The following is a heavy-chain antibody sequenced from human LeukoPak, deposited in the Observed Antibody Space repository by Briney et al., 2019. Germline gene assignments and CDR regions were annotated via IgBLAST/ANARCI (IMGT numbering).Heavy chain of an antibody. V-gene: IGHV4-59*12. CDR3: ARVGVASGWFDL. CDR2: IYYSGSN. Sequence: SETLSLTCTVSGGSISSYYWSWIRQPPGKGLEWIGYIYYSGSNNYNPSLKSRVTISVDTSKNQFSLKLSSVTAADTAVYYCARVGVASGWFDLWGQGTLVTVSS. J-gene: IGHJ5*02. D-gene: IGHD3-16*01. CDR1: GGSISSYY.